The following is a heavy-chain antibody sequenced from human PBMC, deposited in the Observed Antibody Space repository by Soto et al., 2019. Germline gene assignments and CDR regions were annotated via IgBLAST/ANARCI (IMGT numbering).Heavy chain of an antibody. J-gene: IGHJ3*02. CDR2: ISYDRSNK. CDR1: GFTFSSYG. V-gene: IGHV3-30*18. D-gene: IGHD2-21*01. CDR3: AKDMWWPDTEGVDAFDI. Sequence: QVQLVESGGGVVQPGRSLRLSCAASGFTFSSYGMHWVRQAPGKGLEWVAVISYDRSNKYYADFVKGRFTISRDNSKKTLYLQMNRLIAEDTAVYYCAKDMWWPDTEGVDAFDIWGQGTMVTVSS.